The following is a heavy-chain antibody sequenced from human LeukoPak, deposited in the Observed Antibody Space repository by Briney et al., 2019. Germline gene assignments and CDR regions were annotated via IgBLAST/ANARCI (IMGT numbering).Heavy chain of an antibody. J-gene: IGHJ4*02. Sequence: GASVKVSCKASGYTFTGYYMHWVRQAPGQGLEWMGWINPNSGGTNYAQKFQGRVTMTRDTSISTAYMELSRLRSDDTAVYYCARVGPPGIAVADTNWGQGTLVTVSS. V-gene: IGHV1-2*02. CDR1: GYTFTGYY. CDR2: INPNSGGT. CDR3: ARVGPPGIAVADTN. D-gene: IGHD6-19*01.